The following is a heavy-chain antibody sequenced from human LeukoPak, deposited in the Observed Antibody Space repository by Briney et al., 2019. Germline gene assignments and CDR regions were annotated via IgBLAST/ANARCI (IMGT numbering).Heavy chain of an antibody. J-gene: IGHJ6*02. CDR1: GYTFTGYY. V-gene: IGHV1-2*02. Sequence: GASVKVSCKASGYTFTGYYMHWMRQAPGQGLEWMGWINPNSGGTNYAQKFQGRVTMTRDTSISTAYMELSRLRSDDTAVYYCARDHVTIFGVEYGMDVWGQGTTVTVSS. CDR2: INPNSGGT. D-gene: IGHD3-3*01. CDR3: ARDHVTIFGVEYGMDV.